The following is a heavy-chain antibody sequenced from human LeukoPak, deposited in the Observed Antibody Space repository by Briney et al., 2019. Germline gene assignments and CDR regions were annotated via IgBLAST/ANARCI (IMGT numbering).Heavy chain of an antibody. J-gene: IGHJ3*02. CDR1: GGTFSSYA. CDR3: ARVGSSSFSTACDI. CDR2: IIPIFGTA. Sequence: SVTVSCQASGGTFSSYAISWVRQAPAQGLEWMGGIIPIFGTANYAQKFQGRVTITTDESTSTAYMELSSLRSEDTAVYYCARVGSSSFSTACDIWGQGTMVTVSS. D-gene: IGHD6-13*01. V-gene: IGHV1-69*05.